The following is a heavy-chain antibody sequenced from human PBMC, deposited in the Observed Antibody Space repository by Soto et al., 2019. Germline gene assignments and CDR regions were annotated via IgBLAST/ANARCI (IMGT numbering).Heavy chain of an antibody. CDR3: AGPLPSSSWYEGYYGMDV. Sequence: GGSLRLSCAASGFTFSSYWMSWIRQAPGKGLEWVANIKQDGSEKYYVDSVKGRFTISRDKSKNQFSLKLSSVTAADTAVYYCAGPLPSSSWYEGYYGMDVWGQGTTVTVS. CDR1: GFTFSSYW. CDR2: IKQDGSEK. V-gene: IGHV3-7*05. J-gene: IGHJ6*02. D-gene: IGHD6-13*01.